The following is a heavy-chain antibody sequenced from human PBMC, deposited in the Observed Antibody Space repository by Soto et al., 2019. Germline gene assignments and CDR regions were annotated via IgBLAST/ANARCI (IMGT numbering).Heavy chain of an antibody. CDR3: ARSAAYYDILTGYYSNRWFDP. CDR1: GGSFSGYY. V-gene: IGHV4-34*01. Sequence: SETLSLTCAVYGGSFSGYYWSWIRQPPGKXLEWIGEINHSGSTNYNPSLKRRVTISVDTSKNQFSLKLSSVTAADTAVYYCARSAAYYDILTGYYSNRWFDPWGQGTLVTVSS. D-gene: IGHD3-9*01. J-gene: IGHJ5*02. CDR2: INHSGST.